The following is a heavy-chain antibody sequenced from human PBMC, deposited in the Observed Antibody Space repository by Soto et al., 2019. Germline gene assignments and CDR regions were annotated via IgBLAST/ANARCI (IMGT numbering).Heavy chain of an antibody. V-gene: IGHV3-9*01. Sequence: EVQLVESGGGLIQPGRSLRLSCAASGFTFDDYAMHWVRQAPGKGLEWVSGISWNSGSIGYADSVKGRFTISRDNAKNSLYLLMNSLIAEDTALYYCAKVHCSSTSCYDDYYYYMDVWGKGTTVTVSS. CDR3: AKVHCSSTSCYDDYYYYMDV. CDR2: ISWNSGSI. J-gene: IGHJ6*03. D-gene: IGHD2-2*01. CDR1: GFTFDDYA.